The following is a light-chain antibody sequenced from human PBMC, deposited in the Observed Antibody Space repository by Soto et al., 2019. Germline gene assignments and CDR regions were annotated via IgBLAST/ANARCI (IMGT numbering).Light chain of an antibody. Sequence: EIVLTQSPGTLSLSPGERATLSCRASQSVSSSDLAWHQQKPGEAPSLLIYGASSRATGIPDRFSGSGSGTDFTLTISRLEPEDFAVYYCQQHASWPLTFGRGTKVEIK. CDR3: QQHASWPLT. V-gene: IGKV3-20*01. J-gene: IGKJ4*01. CDR1: QSVSSSD. CDR2: GAS.